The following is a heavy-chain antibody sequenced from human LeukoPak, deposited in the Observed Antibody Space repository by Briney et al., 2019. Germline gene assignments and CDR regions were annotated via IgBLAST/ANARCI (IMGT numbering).Heavy chain of an antibody. J-gene: IGHJ4*02. CDR1: GGSISGSGYY. Sequence: SETLSLTCTVSGGSISGSGYYWSWIRQPPGKGLEWIGYIYHTGSTYYNPSLKSRVTMSVDTSKNQFSLKLSSVTAADTAVYYCAREGTVGGSHRSPRYYFDYWGQGTLVTVSS. D-gene: IGHD1-26*01. CDR2: IYHTGST. V-gene: IGHV4-30-2*01. CDR3: AREGTVGGSHRSPRYYFDY.